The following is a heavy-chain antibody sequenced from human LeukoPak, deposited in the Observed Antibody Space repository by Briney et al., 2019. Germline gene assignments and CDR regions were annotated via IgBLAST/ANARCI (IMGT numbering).Heavy chain of an antibody. CDR2: INHSGST. CDR3: ARHPRGLAVAGYYFDY. CDR1: GGSFSGYY. J-gene: IGHJ4*02. Sequence: SETLSLTCAVYGGSFSGYYWSWLRQPPGKGLEWVGEINHSGSTNYNPSLKSRVTISVDTSKNQFSLKLSSVTAADTAVYYCARHPRGLAVAGYYFDYWGQGTLVTVSS. D-gene: IGHD6-19*01. V-gene: IGHV4-34*01.